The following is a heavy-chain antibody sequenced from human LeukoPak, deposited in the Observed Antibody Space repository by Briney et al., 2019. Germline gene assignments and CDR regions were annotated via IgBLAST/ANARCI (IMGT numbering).Heavy chain of an antibody. CDR3: ARGTPPTSYSSSWFGWYYYGMDV. D-gene: IGHD6-13*01. V-gene: IGHV4-59*01. CDR1: GGSISSYY. Sequence: PSETLSLTCTVSGGSISSYYWSWIRQPPGKGLEGIGYIYYSGSTNYNPSLKSRVTISVDTSKNQFSLKLSSVTAADTAVYYCARGTPPTSYSSSWFGWYYYGMDVWGQGTTVTVSS. J-gene: IGHJ6*02. CDR2: IYYSGST.